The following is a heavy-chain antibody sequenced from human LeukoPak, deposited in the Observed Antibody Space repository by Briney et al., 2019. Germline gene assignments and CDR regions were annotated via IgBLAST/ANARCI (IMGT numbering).Heavy chain of an antibody. CDR2: INHSGST. D-gene: IGHD6-13*01. CDR1: GGSFSGYY. J-gene: IGHJ4*02. V-gene: IGHV4-34*01. CDR3: ARYRSSSWYGGCDY. Sequence: PSETLSLTCAVYGGSFSGYYWSWIRQPPGKGLEWIGEINHSGSTDYNPSLKSRVTISVDTSKNQFSLKLSSVTAADTAVYYCARYRSSSWYGGCDYWGQGTLVTVSS.